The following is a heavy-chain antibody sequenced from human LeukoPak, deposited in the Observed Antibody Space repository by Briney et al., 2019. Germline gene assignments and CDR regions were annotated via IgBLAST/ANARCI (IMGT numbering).Heavy chain of an antibody. V-gene: IGHV3-15*07. J-gene: IGHJ4*02. CDR3: TQGSGFYYDY. Sequence: GGSLRLSCAVSGLTVSNVWMNWVRQAPGKGLEWVGRIKSKKDGGTTEFAAPVRGRFTISRDDSQNTLYLQMNSLTSDDTAVYYCTQGSGFYYDYWGQGTLVTVSS. D-gene: IGHD3-22*01. CDR2: IKSKKDGGTT. CDR1: GLTVSNVW.